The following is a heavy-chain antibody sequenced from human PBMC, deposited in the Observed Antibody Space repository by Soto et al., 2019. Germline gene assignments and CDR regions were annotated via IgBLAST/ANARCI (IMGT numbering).Heavy chain of an antibody. D-gene: IGHD3-10*01. CDR1: GYTFTSYD. V-gene: IGHV1-18*01. CDR3: ARDVYYGSGSDY. J-gene: IGHJ4*02. CDR2: ISAYNGNT. Sequence: ASVKVSCKASGYTFTSYDINWVRQATGQGLEWMGWISAYNGNTNYAQKLQGRVTMTTDTSTSTAYMELRSLRSDDTAVYYCARDVYYGSGSDYWGQGTLVTVSS.